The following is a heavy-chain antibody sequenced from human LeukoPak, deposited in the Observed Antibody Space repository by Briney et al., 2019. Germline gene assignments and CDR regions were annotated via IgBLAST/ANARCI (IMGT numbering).Heavy chain of an antibody. CDR2: INHSGST. CDR1: GGSFSGYY. D-gene: IGHD3-3*02. J-gene: IGHJ4*02. CDR3: ASGPHYYFDY. Sequence: SETLSLTCAVYGGSFSGYYWSWIRQPPGKGLEWIGEINHSGSTNYNPSLKSRVTISVDTSKNQFSLKLSSVTAADTAVYYCASGPHYYFDYWGQGTPVTVSS. V-gene: IGHV4-34*01.